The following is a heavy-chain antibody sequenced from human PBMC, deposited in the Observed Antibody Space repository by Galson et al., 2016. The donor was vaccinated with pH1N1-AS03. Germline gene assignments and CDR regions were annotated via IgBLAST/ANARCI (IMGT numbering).Heavy chain of an antibody. Sequence: SLRLSCAASGFTFSSYGMHWVRQAPGKGLEWVAVISYGGGNTYDGTHKYYADSVKGRFTISRDDSKNMLYLQMNSLRAEDTAVYFCAKDRIGAYYYFGMDVWGQGTTVTVS. J-gene: IGHJ6*02. CDR2: ISYGGGNTYDGTHK. V-gene: IGHV3-30*18. CDR3: AKDRIGAYYYFGMDV. CDR1: GFTFSSYG. D-gene: IGHD2-21*01.